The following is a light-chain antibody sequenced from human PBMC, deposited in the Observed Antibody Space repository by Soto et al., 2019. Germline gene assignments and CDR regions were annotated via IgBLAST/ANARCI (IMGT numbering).Light chain of an antibody. Sequence: QSALTQPASVSGSPGQSITISCTGTSSDVGGYNYVSWYQQHAGKAPKLMIYEVSNRPSGVSNRFSGSKSCNTASLTISGLQPGDEADYYCSSYTTSSYYVFGYGTK. V-gene: IGLV2-14*01. CDR2: EVS. CDR3: SSYTTSSYYV. CDR1: SSDVGGYNY. J-gene: IGLJ1*01.